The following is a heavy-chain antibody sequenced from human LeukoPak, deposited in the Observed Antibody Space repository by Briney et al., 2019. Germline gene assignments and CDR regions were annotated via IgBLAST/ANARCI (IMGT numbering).Heavy chain of an antibody. CDR1: GGSISSYY. J-gene: IGHJ3*02. CDR3: ARKGISAVAGAFDI. D-gene: IGHD6-19*01. Sequence: SETLSLTCTVSGGSISSYYWTRILQPAGKGLEWIGRIYTSGSTNYNPSLKSRVTLSVDTSKNQFSLKLTSVAAADTAVYYCARKGISAVAGAFDIWGQGTMVTVSS. V-gene: IGHV4-4*07. CDR2: IYTSGST.